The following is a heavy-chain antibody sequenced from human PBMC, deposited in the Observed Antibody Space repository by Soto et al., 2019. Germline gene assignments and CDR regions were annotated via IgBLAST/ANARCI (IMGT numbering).Heavy chain of an antibody. D-gene: IGHD3-9*01. CDR3: ANFEAV. CDR1: GFSFSYYD. CDR2: LSSDSNNK. V-gene: IGHV3-30-3*01. Sequence: QVQLVESGGGVVQPGRSLRLSCAASGFSFSYYDTHWVRQVPGKGLEWVALLSSDSNNKYYADSVKGRFTISRDNSKNRLYLQMNSLRPEDTAVYYCANFEAVGGQGTLVTVSS. J-gene: IGHJ4*02.